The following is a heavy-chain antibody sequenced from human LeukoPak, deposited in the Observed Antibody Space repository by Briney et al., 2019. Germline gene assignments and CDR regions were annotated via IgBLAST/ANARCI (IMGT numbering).Heavy chain of an antibody. V-gene: IGHV3-48*01. CDR3: AREAAEWELLLDY. J-gene: IGHJ4*02. Sequence: GGSLRLSCAASGFTFSSYSMNWVRQAPGKGLEWVSYISSSSSTIYYADSVKGRFTISRDNAKNSLYLQMNSLRAEDTAVYYCAREAAEWELLLDYWGQGTLVTGSS. D-gene: IGHD1-26*01. CDR1: GFTFSSYS. CDR2: ISSSSSTI.